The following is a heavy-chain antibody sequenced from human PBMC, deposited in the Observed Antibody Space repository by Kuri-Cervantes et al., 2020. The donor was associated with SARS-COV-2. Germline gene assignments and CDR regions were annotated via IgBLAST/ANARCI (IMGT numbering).Heavy chain of an antibody. CDR2: IRYDGSNK. CDR1: GFTFSSYG. CDR3: AKDFWSGYYYFDY. J-gene: IGHJ4*02. V-gene: IGHV3-30*02. D-gene: IGHD3-3*01. Sequence: GESLKSSCAASGFTFSSYGLHWVRQAPGKGLAWVAFIRYDGSNKYYADSVKGRFTISRDNSKNTLYLQMNSLRAEDAAVYYCAKDFWSGYYYFDYWGQGTLVTVSS.